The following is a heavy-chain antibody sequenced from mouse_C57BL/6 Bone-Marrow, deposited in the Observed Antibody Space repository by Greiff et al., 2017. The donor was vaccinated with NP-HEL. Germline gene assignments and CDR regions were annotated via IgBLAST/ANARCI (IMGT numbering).Heavy chain of an antibody. V-gene: IGHV1-15*01. CDR3: TRYDYGSSSYFDY. D-gene: IGHD1-1*01. Sequence: VQLQQSGAELVRPGASVTLSCKASGYTFTDYEMHWVKQTPVHGLEWIGAIDPETGGTAYNQKFKGKAILTADKSSSTAYMELRSLTSEDSAFYYCTRYDYGSSSYFDYWGQGTTLTVSS. CDR1: GYTFTDYE. J-gene: IGHJ2*01. CDR2: IDPETGGT.